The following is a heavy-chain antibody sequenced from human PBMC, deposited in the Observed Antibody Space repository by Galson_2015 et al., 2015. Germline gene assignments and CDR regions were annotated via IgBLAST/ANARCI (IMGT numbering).Heavy chain of an antibody. CDR1: GYTFTSHY. CDR2: INPSGGST. J-gene: IGHJ4*02. V-gene: IGHV1-46*01. Sequence: SVKVSCKASGYTFTSHYMHWVRQAPGQGLEWMGIINPSGGSTSYAQKFQGRVTMTRDTSASTAYMELSSLRSEDTAVYYCACDSTRYFDWLLLDYWGQGTLVTVSS. D-gene: IGHD3-9*01. CDR3: ACDSTRYFDWLLLDY.